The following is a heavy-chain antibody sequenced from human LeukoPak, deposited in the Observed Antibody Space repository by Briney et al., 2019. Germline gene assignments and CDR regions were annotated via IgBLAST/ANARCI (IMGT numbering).Heavy chain of an antibody. CDR1: GYTFTSYD. J-gene: IGHJ4*02. D-gene: IGHD3-3*01. V-gene: IGHV1-8*01. CDR3: ANGGTTYYDFWSGYSRNYFDY. CDR2: MNPNSGNT. Sequence: ASVKVSCKASGYTFTSYDINWVRQATGQGLEWMGWMNPNSGNTGYAQKFQGRVTMTRNTSINTAYMELSSLRSEDTAVYYCANGGTTYYDFWSGYSRNYFDYWGQGTLVTVSS.